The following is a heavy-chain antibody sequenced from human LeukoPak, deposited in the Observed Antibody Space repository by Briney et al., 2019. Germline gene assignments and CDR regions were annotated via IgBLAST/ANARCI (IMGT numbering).Heavy chain of an antibody. CDR2: IRYDGSNK. J-gene: IGHJ4*02. V-gene: IGHV3-30*02. CDR3: AASLRFLEWLSTKAYFDY. CDR1: GFTFSSYG. Sequence: QAGGSLRLSCAASGFTFSSYGMHWVRQAPGKGLEWVAFIRYDGSNKYYADSVKGRFTISRDNSKNTLYLQMNSLRAEDTAVYYCAASLRFLEWLSTKAYFDYWGQGTLVTVSS. D-gene: IGHD3-3*01.